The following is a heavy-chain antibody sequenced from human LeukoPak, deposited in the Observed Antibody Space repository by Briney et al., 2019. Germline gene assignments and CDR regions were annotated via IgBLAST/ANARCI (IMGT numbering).Heavy chain of an antibody. CDR1: GFTFSSYW. Sequence: GGSLRLSCVASGFTFSSYWMHWVRQDPGKGLVWVSRINSDGSSISYADSVKGRFTISRDNAKNTLYLQMNSLRVEDTAVYYCARLRYYGMDVWGQGTTVTVSS. CDR3: ARLRYYGMDV. V-gene: IGHV3-74*01. CDR2: INSDGSSI. J-gene: IGHJ6*02.